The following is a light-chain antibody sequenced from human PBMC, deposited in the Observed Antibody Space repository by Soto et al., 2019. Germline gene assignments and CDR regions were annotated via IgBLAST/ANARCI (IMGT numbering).Light chain of an antibody. Sequence: DIQMTQSPTSLSASVGDRVTITCRASQDISNFVSCYQQKPGKAAKLLIYAPSTFQSGVPSRSSGSGSGTAFTLTINSLQPEEVATYYCQPDSSVTVFGPGTNVDIQ. CDR3: QPDSSVTV. CDR1: QDISNF. J-gene: IGKJ3*01. CDR2: APS. V-gene: IGKV1-27*01.